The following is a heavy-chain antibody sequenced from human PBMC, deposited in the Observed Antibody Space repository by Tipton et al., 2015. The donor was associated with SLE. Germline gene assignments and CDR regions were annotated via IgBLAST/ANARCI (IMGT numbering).Heavy chain of an antibody. CDR1: GYTFTDFN. J-gene: IGHJ6*04. CDR3: ARGVGIAAAGPVDV. D-gene: IGHD6-13*01. CDR2: MNPNSGNT. Sequence: QSGAEVKKPGASLKVSCKASGYTFTDFNIHWVRQATGQGLEWMGWMNPNSGNTGYAQKFQGRVTMTRNTSISTAYMELSSLRSEDTAVYYCARGVGIAAAGPVDVWGKGTTVTVSS. V-gene: IGHV1-8*02.